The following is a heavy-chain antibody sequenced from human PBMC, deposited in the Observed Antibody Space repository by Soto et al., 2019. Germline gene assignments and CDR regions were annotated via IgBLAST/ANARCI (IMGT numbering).Heavy chain of an antibody. J-gene: IGHJ4*02. D-gene: IGHD2-15*01. CDR2: IYGDDAK. CDR1: GFSLSTNAVG. CDR3: VHSPAHCSCAGCDYFDY. Sequence: QITLKESGPPLVKPTQTLTLTCTFSGFSLSTNAVGVGWIRQPPGKALEWLTNIYGDDAKWYSPSLKSRLTITKDTSKNQVVLTMTNMDPVDTATYYCVHSPAHCSCAGCDYFDYLGLGTLVTVSS. V-gene: IGHV2-5*02.